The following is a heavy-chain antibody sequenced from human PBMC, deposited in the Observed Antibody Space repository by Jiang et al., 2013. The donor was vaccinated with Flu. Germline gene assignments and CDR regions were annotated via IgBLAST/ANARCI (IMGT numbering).Heavy chain of an antibody. CDR1: GGSISSHY. J-gene: IGHJ6*03. V-gene: IGHV4-59*11. CDR2: IYYSGST. CDR3: ARGTGYRSGITGTLEDYYYMDV. D-gene: IGHD1-20*01. Sequence: SGSGLVKPSETLSLTCTVSGGSISSHYWSWIRQPPGKGLEWIGYIYYSGSTNYNPSLKSRVTISVDTSKNQFSLKLSSVTAADTAVYYCARGTGYRSGITGTLEDYYYMDVWGKGT.